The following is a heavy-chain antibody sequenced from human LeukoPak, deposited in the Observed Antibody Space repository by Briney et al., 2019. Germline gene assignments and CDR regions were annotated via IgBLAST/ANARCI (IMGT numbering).Heavy chain of an antibody. J-gene: IGHJ5*01. CDR3: ARSDSWFDY. CDR2: INHSGSS. D-gene: IGHD3-3*01. Sequence: SETLSLTCAVSGGSFSSYYWSWIRQPPGKGLEWIGEINHSGSSNYNPSLKSRVTISVDTSKNQFSLKLSSVTAADTAVYYCARSDSWFDYWGQGTLVTVSS. CDR1: GGSFSSYY. V-gene: IGHV4-34*01.